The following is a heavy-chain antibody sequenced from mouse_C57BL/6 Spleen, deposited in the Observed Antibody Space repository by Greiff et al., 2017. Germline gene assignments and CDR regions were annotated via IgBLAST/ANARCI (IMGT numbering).Heavy chain of an antibody. D-gene: IGHD2-1*01. J-gene: IGHJ2*01. CDR2: IDPENGDT. CDR3: TVYGKEEGYYFDY. CDR1: GFNIKDDY. V-gene: IGHV14-4*01. Sequence: EVQLQQSGAELVRPGASVKLSCTASGFNIKDDYMPWVKQRPEQGLEWIGWIDPENGDTEYASKFQGKATITADTSSNTAYLQLSSLTSEDTAVYYCTVYGKEEGYYFDYWGQGTTLTVSS.